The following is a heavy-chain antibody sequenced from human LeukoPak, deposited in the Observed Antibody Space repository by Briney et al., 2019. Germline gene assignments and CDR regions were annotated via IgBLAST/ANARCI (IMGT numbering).Heavy chain of an antibody. CDR2: IYYSGST. CDR1: GGSISSYY. Sequence: SETLSLTCTVSGGSISSYYWSWIRQPPGKGLEWIGYIYYSGSTNYNPSLKSRVTISVDTSKNQFSLRLSSVTAADTAVYYCARTGPYDFWSGYPHYYGMDVWGQGTTVTVSS. D-gene: IGHD3-3*01. J-gene: IGHJ6*02. CDR3: ARTGPYDFWSGYPHYYGMDV. V-gene: IGHV4-59*12.